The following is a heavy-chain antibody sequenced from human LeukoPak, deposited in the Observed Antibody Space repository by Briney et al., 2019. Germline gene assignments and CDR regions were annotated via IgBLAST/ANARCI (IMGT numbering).Heavy chain of an antibody. D-gene: IGHD1-26*01. CDR3: ARHLATATSAFDS. V-gene: IGHV4-59*01. CDR2: IFYSGST. CDR1: GGSISNYY. Sequence: SETLSLTCAVSGGSISNYYWSWIRQPPGEGLEWIGYIFYSGSTNYNPSLKSRVTISVDSSRNQCSLKMNSVTTADTAVYYCARHLATATSAFDSWGRGTLVTVSS. J-gene: IGHJ4*02.